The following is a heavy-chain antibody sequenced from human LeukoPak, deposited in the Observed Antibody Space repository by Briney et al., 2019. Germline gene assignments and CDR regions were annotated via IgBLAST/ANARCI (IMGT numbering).Heavy chain of an antibody. J-gene: IGHJ3*02. CDR2: IYYSGST. V-gene: IGHV4-39*01. CDR3: ARGRLEWLLLGDAFDI. Sequence: SETLSLTCTVSGGSISSSSYYWGWIRQPPGKGLEWIGSIYYSGSTYYNPSLKSRVTISVDTSKNQFSLKLSSVTAADTAVYYCARGRLEWLLLGDAFDIWGQGTMVTVSS. D-gene: IGHD3-3*01. CDR1: GGSISSSSYY.